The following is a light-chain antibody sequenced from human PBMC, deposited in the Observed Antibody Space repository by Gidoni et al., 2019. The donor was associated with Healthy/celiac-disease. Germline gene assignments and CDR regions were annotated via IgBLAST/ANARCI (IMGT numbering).Light chain of an antibody. V-gene: IGKV3-11*01. J-gene: IGKJ1*01. CDR2: DAS. CDR1: QSVSSY. Sequence: EIALTQSPATLSLSPGERATLSCRASQSVSSYLAWYQQKPGQAPRLLIYDASNRATGIPARFSGSGSGTDFTLTISSLEPEDFAVYYCQQRSNWLRTFGQGTKVEIK. CDR3: QQRSNWLRT.